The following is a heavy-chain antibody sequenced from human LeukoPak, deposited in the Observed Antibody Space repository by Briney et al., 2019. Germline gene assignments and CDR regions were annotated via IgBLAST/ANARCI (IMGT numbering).Heavy chain of an antibody. CDR2: LGSTGST. CDR1: GFTFRTSV. V-gene: IGHV3-23*01. J-gene: IGHJ4*02. CDR3: AKVRYASAWYLFDR. Sequence: PGGSLRLSCAASGFTFRTSVMSWVRQAPGKGLEWVSSLGSTGSTYYIDSVKGRFSISRDYSQNTLYLEMNSLRAEDTATYFCAKVRYASAWYLFDRWGRGTLVAVSS. D-gene: IGHD6-13*01.